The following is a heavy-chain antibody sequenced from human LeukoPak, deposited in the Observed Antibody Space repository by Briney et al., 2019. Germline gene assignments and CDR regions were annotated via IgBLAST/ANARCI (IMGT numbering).Heavy chain of an antibody. Sequence: SQTLSLTCSVSGASISSGDFYCSWIRQPPGEGLEWIGNIYYSGNTYYNPYFKSRTTMSVDTSKNQCYLKLSSVTAADTALYYCARYDYGSGLGRGLGGMDVWGQGTTVTVSS. J-gene: IGHJ6*02. CDR1: GASISSGDFY. CDR2: IYYSGNT. CDR3: ARYDYGSGLGRGLGGMDV. D-gene: IGHD3-10*01. V-gene: IGHV4-30-4*01.